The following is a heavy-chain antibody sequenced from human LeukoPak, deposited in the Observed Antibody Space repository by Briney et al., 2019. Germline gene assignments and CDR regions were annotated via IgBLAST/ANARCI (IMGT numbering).Heavy chain of an antibody. CDR2: ISAYNGNT. J-gene: IGHJ3*02. CDR1: GYTFTSYG. Sequence: ASVKVSCKASGYTFTSYGISWVRQAPGQGLEWMGWISAYNGNTNYAQKLRGRVTMTTDTSTSTAYMELRSLRSDDTAVYYCARDRAKSGDIAAAATEAFDIWGQGTMVTVSS. D-gene: IGHD6-13*01. CDR3: ARDRAKSGDIAAAATEAFDI. V-gene: IGHV1-18*01.